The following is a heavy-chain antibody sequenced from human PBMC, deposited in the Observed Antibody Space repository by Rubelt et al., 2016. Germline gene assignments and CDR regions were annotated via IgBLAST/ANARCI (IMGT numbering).Heavy chain of an antibody. V-gene: IGHV6-1*01. CDR2: TYYRSKWYN. Sequence: VSTNSAAWNWIRQSPSRGLEWLGRTYYRSKWYNDYAVSVKSRITINPDTSKNQFSLQLNSVTPEETAVYYCARGQQRNLDYWGQGTLVTVSS. CDR1: VSTNSAA. CDR3: ARGQQRNLDY. D-gene: IGHD6-13*01. J-gene: IGHJ4*02.